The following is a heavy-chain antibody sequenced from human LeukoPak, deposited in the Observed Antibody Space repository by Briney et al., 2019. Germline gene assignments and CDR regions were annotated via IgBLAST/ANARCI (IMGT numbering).Heavy chain of an antibody. Sequence: SETLSLTCTVSGVPISRYYWNWIRQSAGKGLEWIGRIYTSGSNNYNPSVKSRVTMSVDTSQNQFSPKLTSVTAADTAVYYCAGVKVWGSYQTAFDYWGQGTLVTVSS. CDR2: IYTSGSN. D-gene: IGHD3-16*02. CDR1: GVPISRYY. CDR3: AGVKVWGSYQTAFDY. J-gene: IGHJ4*02. V-gene: IGHV4-4*07.